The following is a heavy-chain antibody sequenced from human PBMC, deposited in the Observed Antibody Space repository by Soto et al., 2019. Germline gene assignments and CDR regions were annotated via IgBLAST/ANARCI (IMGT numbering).Heavy chain of an antibody. V-gene: IGHV3-11*01. Sequence: XGALIVSCAAAGLTCSDYYMSWIRQAPGKGLEWVSYISSSDNIIYYADSVKGRFTISRDNAKSSLYLQMNSLRAEDTAVYYCARDRGYYDSSGYSDYWGQGTL. CDR2: ISSSDNII. D-gene: IGHD3-22*01. CDR3: ARDRGYYDSSGYSDY. J-gene: IGHJ4*02. CDR1: GLTCSDYY.